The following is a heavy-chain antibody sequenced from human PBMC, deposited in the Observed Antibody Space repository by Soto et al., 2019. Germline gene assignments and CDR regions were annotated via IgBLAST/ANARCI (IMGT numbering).Heavy chain of an antibody. V-gene: IGHV4-59*01. Sequence: AETLSLTCTVSGGSISSSYLSWIRQPPGKGLEWIGYIYNSGSTYYNPSLKSRVTISVNTSKNQFYLKLSSVTAADTAVYYCARDTLHSPFYYYYGMDVWGQGTTVTVSS. CDR2: IYNSGST. CDR1: GGSISSSY. CDR3: ARDTLHSPFYYYYGMDV. J-gene: IGHJ6*02.